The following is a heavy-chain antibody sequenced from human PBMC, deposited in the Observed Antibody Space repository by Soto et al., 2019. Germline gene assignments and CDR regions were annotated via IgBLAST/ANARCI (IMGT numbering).Heavy chain of an antibody. J-gene: IGHJ6*01. CDR2: ISYDGSNK. CDR1: GFTFSSYG. Sequence: QVQLVESGGGVVQPGRSLRLSCAASGFTFSSYGMHWVRQAPGKGLEWVAVISYDGSNKYYADSVKGRFTISRDNSKNTLYLQMNSLRAEDTAVFYCAKIPLRGSMYYDFWSGTGFYGMDVW. CDR3: AKIPLRGSMYYDFWSGTGFYGMDV. V-gene: IGHV3-30*18. D-gene: IGHD3-3*01.